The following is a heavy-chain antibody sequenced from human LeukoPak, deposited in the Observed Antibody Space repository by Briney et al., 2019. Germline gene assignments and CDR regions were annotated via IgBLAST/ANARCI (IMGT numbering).Heavy chain of an antibody. CDR2: IYYSGST. J-gene: IGHJ5*02. D-gene: IGHD4-17*01. Sequence: PSETLSLTCTDTVCSLSSSIYDWGWIRQPPGKGLEWIGSIYYSGSTYYNPSLKSRVTISVDTSKNQFSLKLSSVTAADTAVYYCARRRGDYVRWFDPWGQGTLVTVSS. CDR1: VCSLSSSIYD. CDR3: ARRRGDYVRWFDP. V-gene: IGHV4-39*01.